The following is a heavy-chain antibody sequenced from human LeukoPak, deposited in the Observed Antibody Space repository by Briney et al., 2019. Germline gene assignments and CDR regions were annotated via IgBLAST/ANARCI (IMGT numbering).Heavy chain of an antibody. CDR2: MNPNSGNT. CDR1: GYTFTSYD. Sequence: ASVKVSCKASGYTFTSYDINWVRQATGQGLEWMGWMNPNSGNTGYAQEFQGRVTMTRNTSISTAYMELSSLRSEDTAVYYCARGPHRKPLGYCSSTSCYHPWGQGTLVTVSS. CDR3: ARGPHRKPLGYCSSTSCYHP. V-gene: IGHV1-8*01. J-gene: IGHJ5*02. D-gene: IGHD2-2*01.